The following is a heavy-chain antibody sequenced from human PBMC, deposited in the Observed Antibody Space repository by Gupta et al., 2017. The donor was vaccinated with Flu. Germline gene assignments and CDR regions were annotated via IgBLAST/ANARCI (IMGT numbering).Heavy chain of an antibody. CDR1: GFTFSGNA. CDR2: IWYDGSKE. Sequence: QVQLVESGGGVVQPGRPLRLPCAASGFTFSGNAMHWVRQAPGKGLEWVAIIWYDGSKEYYADSVKGRCSISRDNSRNTLYLQLNSLRAEDTAVYYCARDFCSSTSCYSYYFDLWGQGTLVTVSS. V-gene: IGHV3-33*01. CDR3: ARDFCSSTSCYSYYFDL. D-gene: IGHD2-2*01. J-gene: IGHJ4*02.